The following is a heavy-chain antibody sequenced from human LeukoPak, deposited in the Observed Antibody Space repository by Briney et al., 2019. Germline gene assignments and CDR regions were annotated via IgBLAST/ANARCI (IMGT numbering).Heavy chain of an antibody. D-gene: IGHD2-8*01. Sequence: GGSLRLSCAASGFTFSSYAMSWVRQAPGKGLEWVSGISDSGGSTYYADSVKGRFTISRDNYKNTLYLQMNSLRADDTAVYYCARDQGRMTPPWPFDYWGQGTLVTVSS. V-gene: IGHV3-23*01. J-gene: IGHJ4*02. CDR3: ARDQGRMTPPWPFDY. CDR1: GFTFSSYA. CDR2: ISDSGGST.